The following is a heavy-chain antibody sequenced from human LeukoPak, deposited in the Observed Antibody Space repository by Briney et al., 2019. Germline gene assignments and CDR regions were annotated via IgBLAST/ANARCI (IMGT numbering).Heavy chain of an antibody. CDR2: ISGSGGST. CDR1: GFTFSSYA. CDR3: AKIPLNGSYLNYFDY. V-gene: IGHV3-23*01. J-gene: IGHJ4*02. Sequence: GGSLRLSCAASGFTFSSYAMSWVRQAPGKGLEWVSAISGSGGSTYYADSVKGRFTISRDNSKNTLYLQMNSLRAEDTAVYYCAKIPLNGSYLNYFDYWGQGTLVTVSS. D-gene: IGHD1-26*01.